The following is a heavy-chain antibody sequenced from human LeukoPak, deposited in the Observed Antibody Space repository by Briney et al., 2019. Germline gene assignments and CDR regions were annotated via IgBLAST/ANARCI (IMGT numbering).Heavy chain of an antibody. D-gene: IGHD5-18*01. CDR2: ITGSLIST. J-gene: IGHJ4*02. CDR1: GFSLSSYG. Sequence: GGSLRLSCAASGFSLSSYGMSWVRQAPGKGLEWVSGITGSLISTYYADSVKGRFTISRDNAKNSLYLQMNSLRAEDTAVYYCASLQLWHFDYWGQGTLVTVSS. CDR3: ASLQLWHFDY. V-gene: IGHV3-21*01.